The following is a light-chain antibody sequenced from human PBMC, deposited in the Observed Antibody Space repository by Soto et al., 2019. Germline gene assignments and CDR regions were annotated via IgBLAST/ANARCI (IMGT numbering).Light chain of an antibody. CDR2: AAS. J-gene: IGKJ1*01. CDR3: QQANSYPWT. CDR1: QSISSW. V-gene: IGKV1-5*02. Sequence: DIQMTQSPSTLCATALDRVTIICRASQSISSWLAWYQQKPGKAPKLLIYAASTLQSGVPSRFSGSGSGTDFTLTISSLQPEDFATYYCQQANSYPWTFGQGTKVDNK.